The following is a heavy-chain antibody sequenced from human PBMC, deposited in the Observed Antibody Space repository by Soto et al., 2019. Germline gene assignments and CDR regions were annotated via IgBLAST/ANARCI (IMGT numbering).Heavy chain of an antibody. CDR1: GYTLTSYY. V-gene: IGHV1-46*01. D-gene: IGHD3-3*01. Sequence: GASMKGSCKAFGYTLTSYYMHWVRQAPGQGLGWMGIINTSGGSTSYAQKFQGRVTMTRYTSTITVYMELSSLRSEDTAVYYCARDLRYFWSGTYYYYGMDVWGQGTTVTVSS. CDR2: INTSGGST. CDR3: ARDLRYFWSGTYYYYGMDV. J-gene: IGHJ6*02.